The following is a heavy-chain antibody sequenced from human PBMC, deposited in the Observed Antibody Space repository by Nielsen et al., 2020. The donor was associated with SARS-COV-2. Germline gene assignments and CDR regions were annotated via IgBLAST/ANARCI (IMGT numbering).Heavy chain of an antibody. J-gene: IGHJ5*02. V-gene: IGHV3-23*01. D-gene: IGHD5-12*01. Sequence: GESLKISCAASGFNFSSYAMSWVRLPPGKGLEWVSAITGSADSTYYADSVKGRFTISRDNSENTLYLQMDSLRDDDTAIYYCAKDTGYDGLVGFDPWGRGTLVTVSS. CDR2: ITGSADST. CDR1: GFNFSSYA. CDR3: AKDTGYDGLVGFDP.